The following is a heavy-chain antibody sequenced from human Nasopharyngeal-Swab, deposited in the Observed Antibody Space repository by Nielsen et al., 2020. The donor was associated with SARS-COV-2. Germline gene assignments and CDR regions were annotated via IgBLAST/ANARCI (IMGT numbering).Heavy chain of an antibody. CDR1: GYSFTSYW. D-gene: IGHD2-15*01. CDR2: IYPGDSDT. CDR3: ARRVGNCSGGSCYFDY. J-gene: IGHJ4*02. V-gene: IGHV5-51*01. Sequence: GGSLRLSCKGSGYSFTSYWIGWVRQMPGKGLEWMGIIYPGDSDTRYSPSFQGQVTISADKSISTAYLQWSSLKASDTAMYYCARRVGNCSGGSCYFDYWGQGTLVTVSS.